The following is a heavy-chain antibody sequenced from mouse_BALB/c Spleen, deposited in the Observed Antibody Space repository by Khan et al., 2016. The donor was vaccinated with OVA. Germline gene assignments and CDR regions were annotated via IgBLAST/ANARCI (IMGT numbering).Heavy chain of an antibody. J-gene: IGHJ3*01. V-gene: IGHV1-77*01. CDR2: IYPGSNNT. CDR1: GYTFTDYN. Sequence: LVESGAELARPGASVKLSCKASGYTFTDYNINWVKQRTGQGLEWIGEIYPGSNNTYYNEKFTGTAPLTADKSSSTAYLQLSSLTYEASAVYVGAREWGAWFPYWGQGTLVTVSA. CDR3: AREWGAWFPY.